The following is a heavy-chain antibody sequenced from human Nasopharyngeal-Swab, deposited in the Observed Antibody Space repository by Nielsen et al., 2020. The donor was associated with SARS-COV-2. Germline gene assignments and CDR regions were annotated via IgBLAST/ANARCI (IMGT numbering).Heavy chain of an antibody. CDR3: ARVLYDYIWGSYRSCDY. CDR1: GYTFTSYY. Sequence: ASVKVSCKASGYTFTSYYMHWVRQAPGQGLEWMGIINPSGGSTSYAQKFQGRVTMTRDTSTSTVYMELSSLRSDDTAVYYCARVLYDYIWGSYRSCDYWGQGTLVTVSS. CDR2: INPSGGST. D-gene: IGHD3-16*02. V-gene: IGHV1-46*01. J-gene: IGHJ4*02.